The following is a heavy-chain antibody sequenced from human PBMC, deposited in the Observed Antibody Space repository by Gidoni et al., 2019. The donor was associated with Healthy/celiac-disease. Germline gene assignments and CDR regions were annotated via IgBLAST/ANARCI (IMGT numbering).Heavy chain of an antibody. CDR1: GYTFTSYA. CDR3: AREGSAVAEKAFDI. CDR2: INAGNGNT. V-gene: IGHV1-3*01. Sequence: QVQLVQSGAEVKKPGASVKVSCKASGYTFTSYAMHWVRQAHGKRLDWMGWINAGNGNTKYSQKFQGRVTITRDTSASTAYMELSSLRSEDTAVYYCAREGSAVAEKAFDIWGQGTMVTVSS. D-gene: IGHD6-19*01. J-gene: IGHJ3*02.